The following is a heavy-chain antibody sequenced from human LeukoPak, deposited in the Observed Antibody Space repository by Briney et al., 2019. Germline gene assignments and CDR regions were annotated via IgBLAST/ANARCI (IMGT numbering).Heavy chain of an antibody. J-gene: IGHJ4*02. Sequence: SETLSLTCTVSGGSISSSSYYWGWIRQPPGKGLEWIGSIYYSGSTYYNPSLKSRVTISVDTSKNQFSLKLSSVTAADTAVYYCARVGGEGDYFDYWGQGTLVTVSS. CDR1: GGSISSSSYY. D-gene: IGHD3-16*01. CDR3: ARVGGEGDYFDY. V-gene: IGHV4-39*07. CDR2: IYYSGST.